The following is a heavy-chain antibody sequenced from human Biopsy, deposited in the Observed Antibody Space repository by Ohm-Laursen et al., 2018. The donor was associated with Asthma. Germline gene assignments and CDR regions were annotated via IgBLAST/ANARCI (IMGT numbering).Heavy chain of an antibody. CDR3: VRDGTDDASDI. Sequence: RSLRLSCSASGFSFSKFAIHWVRQAPGKGLEWVGVISKDASTQDYADSVKGRFTMARDNSKNTLDLQMNSLREEDTAVYYCVRDGTDDASDIWGQGTVVSVSS. J-gene: IGHJ3*02. D-gene: IGHD1-1*01. CDR1: GFSFSKFA. V-gene: IGHV3-30*06. CDR2: ISKDASTQ.